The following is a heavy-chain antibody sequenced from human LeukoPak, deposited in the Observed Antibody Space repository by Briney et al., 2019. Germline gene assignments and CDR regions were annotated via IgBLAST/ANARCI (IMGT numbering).Heavy chain of an antibody. V-gene: IGHV3-23*01. CDR3: GRRLGSYYVDN. CDR2: ISGSADIT. CDR1: RFTFSSYS. Sequence: GGSLRLSCAASRFTFSSYSMSWVRQAPGKGLEWVSAISGSADITHYADTEKGRFTISRDNSKNTLYLQMNSLRAEDTAVYYCGRRLGSYYVDNWGQGTLVTVSS. J-gene: IGHJ4*01. D-gene: IGHD3-10*01.